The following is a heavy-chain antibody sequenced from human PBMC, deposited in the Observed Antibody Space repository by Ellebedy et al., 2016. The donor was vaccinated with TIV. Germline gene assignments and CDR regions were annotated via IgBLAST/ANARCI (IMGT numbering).Heavy chain of an antibody. CDR3: AMQAAGYNSPWDF. CDR1: GFTFSSYA. D-gene: IGHD6-13*01. V-gene: IGHV3-30*04. J-gene: IGHJ4*02. Sequence: GESLKISXAASGFTFSSYAMHWVRQAPGKGLEWVAVISYDGSNKYYADSVKGRFTISRDNSKNTLFLQMNSLRSEDTALYYCAMQAAGYNSPWDFWGQGTQVTVSS. CDR2: ISYDGSNK.